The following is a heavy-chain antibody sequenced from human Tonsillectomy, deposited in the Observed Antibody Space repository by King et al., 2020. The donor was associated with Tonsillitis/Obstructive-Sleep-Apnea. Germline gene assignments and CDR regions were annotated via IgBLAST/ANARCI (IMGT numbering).Heavy chain of an antibody. D-gene: IGHD3-22*01. Sequence: VQLVESGGGVVQPGRSLRLSCAASGFTFSSYAIHWVRQAPGKGLEWVAVISYDGSNKYYAESVKGRFTISRDNSKNTLDLQMNSLRAEHTAMYYCAREGIYDSSGYADAFDIWGQGTMVTVSS. CDR1: GFTFSSYA. J-gene: IGHJ3*02. CDR2: ISYDGSNK. V-gene: IGHV3-30*04. CDR3: AREGIYDSSGYADAFDI.